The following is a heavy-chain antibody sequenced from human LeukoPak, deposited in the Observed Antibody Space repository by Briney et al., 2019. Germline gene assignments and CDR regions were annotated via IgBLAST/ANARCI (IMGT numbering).Heavy chain of an antibody. CDR3: ARRGYRDDSYYYYGMDV. V-gene: IGHV4-59*01. J-gene: IGHJ6*02. Sequence: PSETLSLTCTVSGGSISSYYWSWIRQPPGKGLEWIGYIYYSGSTNYNPSLKSRVTISVDTSKNQFSLKPSSVTAADTAVYYCARRGYRDDSYYYYGMDVWGQGTTVTVSS. CDR1: GGSISSYY. D-gene: IGHD5-18*01. CDR2: IYYSGST.